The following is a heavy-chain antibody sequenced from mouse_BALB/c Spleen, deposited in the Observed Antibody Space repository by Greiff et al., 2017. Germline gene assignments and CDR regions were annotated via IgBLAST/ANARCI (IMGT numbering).Heavy chain of an antibody. CDR1: GFTFSSYA. Sequence: EVQLVESGGGLVKPGGSLKLSCAASGFTFSSYAMSWVRQTPEKRLEWVATISSGGSYTYYPDSVKGRFTISRDNAKNTLYLQMSSLRSEDTAMYYCARQNDYIDYWGQGTTLTVSS. CDR2: ISSGGSYT. D-gene: IGHD2-3*01. J-gene: IGHJ2*01. V-gene: IGHV5-9-3*01. CDR3: ARQNDYIDY.